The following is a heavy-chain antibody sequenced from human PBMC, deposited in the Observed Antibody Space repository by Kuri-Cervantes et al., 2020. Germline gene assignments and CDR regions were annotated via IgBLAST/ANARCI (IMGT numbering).Heavy chain of an antibody. Sequence: GSLRLSCTVSGGSINGYYWSWIRQPAGRALEWIGRIYISGTTDYNPSLNSRVTLSVDKSKNQFSLNLSSVTAADTAVYYCARWGYASSSRIFDYWGQGTLVTVSS. CDR1: GGSINGYY. V-gene: IGHV4-4*07. CDR3: ARWGYASSSRIFDY. J-gene: IGHJ4*02. D-gene: IGHD6-6*01. CDR2: IYISGTT.